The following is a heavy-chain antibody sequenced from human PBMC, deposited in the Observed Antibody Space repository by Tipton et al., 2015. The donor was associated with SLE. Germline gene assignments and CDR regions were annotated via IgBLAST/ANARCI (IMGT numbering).Heavy chain of an antibody. CDR1: GGSFSGYY. CDR2: INDSGST. Sequence: TLSLTCAVYGGSFSGYYWSWVRQPPGKGLEWIGEINDSGSTNYNPSLKSRVTISVDTSKNQFSLKLGSVTAADTAVYCCAGGDCGGDCYTDYYGMDVWGQGTTVTVSS. V-gene: IGHV4-34*01. CDR3: AGGDCGGDCYTDYYGMDV. D-gene: IGHD2-21*01. J-gene: IGHJ6*02.